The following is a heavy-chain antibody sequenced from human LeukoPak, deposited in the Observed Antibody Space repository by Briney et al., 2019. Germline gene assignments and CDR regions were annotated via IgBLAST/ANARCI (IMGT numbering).Heavy chain of an antibody. CDR2: IWYDGSNK. CDR3: AREGPYSTMYYFDY. Sequence: PGGSLRLSCAASGFTFSSYGMHWVRQAPGKRLEWVAVIWYDGSNKYYADSVKSRFTISRDNSKNTLYLQMNSLRAEDTAVYYCAREGPYSTMYYFDYWGQGTLVTVSS. D-gene: IGHD6-13*01. V-gene: IGHV3-33*01. CDR1: GFTFSSYG. J-gene: IGHJ4*02.